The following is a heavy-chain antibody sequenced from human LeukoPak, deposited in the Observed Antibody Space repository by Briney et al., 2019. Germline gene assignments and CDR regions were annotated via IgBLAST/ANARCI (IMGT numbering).Heavy chain of an antibody. D-gene: IGHD6-19*01. CDR1: GYTFTNYV. CDR2: ISTNTGNP. CDR3: ARGWDVYEPVAENNWFDP. Sequence: ASVKVSCKASGYTFTNYVMNWVRQAPGQGLEWMGWISTNTGNPTYAQGSTGRSVFSLDTSVSTAYLQISSLKAEDTAVYYCARGWDVYEPVAENNWFDPWGQGTLVTVSS. J-gene: IGHJ5*02. V-gene: IGHV7-4-1*02.